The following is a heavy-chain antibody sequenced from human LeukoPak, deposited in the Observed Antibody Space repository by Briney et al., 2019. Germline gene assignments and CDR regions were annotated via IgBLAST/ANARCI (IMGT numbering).Heavy chain of an antibody. Sequence: SETLSLTCTVSGGSISSYYWSWIRQPAGKGLEWIGRIFTSGSTNYNASLKSRVSMSVDTSKNQFSLKLSSVTAADTAVFYCARENSGSYREFDYWGQGTLVTVSS. CDR1: GGSISSYY. CDR3: ARENSGSYREFDY. CDR2: IFTSGST. J-gene: IGHJ4*02. D-gene: IGHD1-26*01. V-gene: IGHV4-4*07.